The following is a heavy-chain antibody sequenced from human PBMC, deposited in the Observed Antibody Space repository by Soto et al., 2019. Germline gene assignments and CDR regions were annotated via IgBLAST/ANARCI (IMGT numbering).Heavy chain of an antibody. CDR1: GFTFSNYS. Sequence: GGSLRLSCAASGFTFSNYSMNWVRQAPGKGLEWVSSISSSSSYIYYADSVKGRFTISRDNAKNSLYLQMNSLRAEDTAVYYCARIVVVPAATHYMDVWGKGTTVTVSS. V-gene: IGHV3-21*01. CDR2: ISSSSSYI. CDR3: ARIVVVPAATHYMDV. D-gene: IGHD2-2*01. J-gene: IGHJ6*03.